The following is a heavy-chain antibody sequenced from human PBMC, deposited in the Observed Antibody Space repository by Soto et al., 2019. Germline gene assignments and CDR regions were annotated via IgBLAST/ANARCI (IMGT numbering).Heavy chain of an antibody. CDR2: IGTAGDT. CDR3: ARGSIAAAGGAFDI. D-gene: IGHD6-13*01. Sequence: EVQLVESGGGLVQPGGSLRLSCAASGFTFSSYDMHWVRQATGTGLEWVSAIGTAGDTYYPGSVKGRFTISRENAKNSLYLQMNSLRAEDTAVYYCARGSIAAAGGAFDIWGQGTMVTVSS. CDR1: GFTFSSYD. V-gene: IGHV3-13*01. J-gene: IGHJ3*02.